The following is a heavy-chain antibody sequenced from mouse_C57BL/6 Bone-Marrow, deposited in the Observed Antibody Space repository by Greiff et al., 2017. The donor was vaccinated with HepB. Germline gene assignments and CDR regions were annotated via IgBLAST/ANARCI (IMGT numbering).Heavy chain of an antibody. CDR1: GFTFSDYY. V-gene: IGHV5-12*01. Sequence: EVQLVESGGGLVQPGGSLKLSCAASGFTFSDYYMYWVRQTPEKRLEWVAYISNGGGSTYYPDTVKGRFTISRDNAKNTLYLQMSRLKSEDTAMYYCARLDSSGPYYLDYRGQGTTLTVSS. J-gene: IGHJ2*01. CDR2: ISNGGGST. CDR3: ARLDSSGPYYLDY. D-gene: IGHD3-2*02.